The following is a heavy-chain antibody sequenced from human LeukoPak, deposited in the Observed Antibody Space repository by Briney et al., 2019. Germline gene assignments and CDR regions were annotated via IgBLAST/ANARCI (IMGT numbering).Heavy chain of an antibody. V-gene: IGHV1-69*04. CDR2: IIPILGKA. Sequence: SVKVSCKASGGTFSYYAISWVRQAPGQGLEWMGRIIPILGKADDAQKFQGRVTITADKSTSTAYMELSSLRSEDTAVYYCARHRIVRATSVWYFDLWGRGTLVTVSS. CDR1: GGTFSYYA. CDR3: ARHRIVRATSVWYFDL. D-gene: IGHD1-26*01. J-gene: IGHJ2*01.